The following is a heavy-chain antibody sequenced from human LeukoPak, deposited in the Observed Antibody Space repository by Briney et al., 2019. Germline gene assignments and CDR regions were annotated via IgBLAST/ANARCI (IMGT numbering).Heavy chain of an antibody. CDR1: GYSFTSYW. D-gene: IGHD2-21*02. CDR3: ARPGAYCGGDCYSRAFDI. CDR2: IYPGDSDT. Sequence: GESLKISCKGSGYSFTSYWIGWVRQMPGKGLEWMGIIYPGDSDTRYSPSFQGQVTISADKSISTAYLQWSSLKASDTAMYYCARPGAYCGGDCYSRAFDIWGQGTMVTVSS. V-gene: IGHV5-51*01. J-gene: IGHJ3*02.